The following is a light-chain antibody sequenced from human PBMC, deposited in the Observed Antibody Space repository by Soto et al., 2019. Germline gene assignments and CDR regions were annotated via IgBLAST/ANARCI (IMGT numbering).Light chain of an antibody. CDR2: EVS. Sequence: QSALTQPASVSGSPGQSITISCTGTSSDVGGYNYVSWYQQHPGKAPKLMIYEVSNRPSGVSKRFSGSKSGNTASLTISGLQAEDEADYCCSSYTSSSTVVFGGGTKLTVL. J-gene: IGLJ2*01. CDR1: SSDVGGYNY. CDR3: SSYTSSSTVV. V-gene: IGLV2-14*01.